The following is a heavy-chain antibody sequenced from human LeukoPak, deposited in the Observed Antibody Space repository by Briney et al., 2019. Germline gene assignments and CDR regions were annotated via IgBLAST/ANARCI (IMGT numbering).Heavy chain of an antibody. V-gene: IGHV3-53*01. CDR2: IYSGGNT. CDR3: AKHFASSSGYRMDY. Sequence: AGGSLRLSCTVSGFTVSSNSMSWVRQAPGKGLEWVSFIYSGGNTLYSDSVKGRFTISRDNSKNTLYLQMNSLRAEDTAVYYCAKHFASSSGYRMDYWGQGTLVTVSS. CDR1: GFTVSSNS. J-gene: IGHJ4*02. D-gene: IGHD3-22*01.